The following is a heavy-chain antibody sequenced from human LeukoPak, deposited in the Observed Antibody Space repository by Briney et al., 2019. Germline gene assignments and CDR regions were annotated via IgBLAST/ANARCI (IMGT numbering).Heavy chain of an antibody. CDR2: ISGSGGST. J-gene: IGHJ6*03. CDR3: AKAGAAAQNYYYYYMDV. CDR1: GFTFSSYG. V-gene: IGHV3-23*01. Sequence: GGSLRLSCAASGFTFSSYGMSWVRQAPGKGLEWVSAISGSGGSTYYADSVKGRFTISRDNSKNTLYLQMNSLRAEDTAVYYCAKAGAAAQNYYYYYMDVWGKGTTVTVSS. D-gene: IGHD6-13*01.